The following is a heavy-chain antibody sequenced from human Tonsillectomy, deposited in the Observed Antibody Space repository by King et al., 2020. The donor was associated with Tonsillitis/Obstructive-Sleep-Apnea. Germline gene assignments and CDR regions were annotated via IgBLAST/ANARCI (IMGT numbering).Heavy chain of an antibody. CDR1: GFTFSSYA. D-gene: IGHD2-2*01. CDR2: ISGSGGST. CDR3: AKDLVVVPAAQKRNWFDP. V-gene: IGHV3-23*04. J-gene: IGHJ5*02. Sequence: VQLVESGGGLVQPGGSLRLSCAASGFTFSSYAMSWVRQAPGKGLEWVSAISGSGGSTYYADSVKGRFTISRDNSKNTLYLQMNSLRAEDTAVYYCAKDLVVVPAAQKRNWFDPWGQGTLVTVSS.